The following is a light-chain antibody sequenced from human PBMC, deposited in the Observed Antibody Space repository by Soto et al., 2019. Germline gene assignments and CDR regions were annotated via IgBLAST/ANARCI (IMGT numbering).Light chain of an antibody. Sequence: DIPMTQSPSSLSASVGDTVTITCRASQGISNYLAWYQQKPGQVPNLLIYAASTLQSGVPSRFSGSGSGTDFTTTSSILRPEDAATYYCQKYNTAPRTFGQGTKVEI. CDR1: QGISNY. CDR3: QKYNTAPRT. CDR2: AAS. J-gene: IGKJ1*01. V-gene: IGKV1-27*01.